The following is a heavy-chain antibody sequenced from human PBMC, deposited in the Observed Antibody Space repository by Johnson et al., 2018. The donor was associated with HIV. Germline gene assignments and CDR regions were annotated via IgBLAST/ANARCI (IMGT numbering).Heavy chain of an antibody. D-gene: IGHD6-19*01. CDR1: GFTVRSNY. Sequence: VQLVESGGGLIQPGGSLRLSCAASGFTVRSNYMSWVRQAPGRGLEWVSVIYSGGSTYYADSVKGRFTISRDNSKNTLYLQMNSLRAEDTAVYYCARERPAPGWYSINDAFDIWGQGTMVTVSS. V-gene: IGHV3-53*01. CDR2: IYSGGST. J-gene: IGHJ3*02. CDR3: ARERPAPGWYSINDAFDI.